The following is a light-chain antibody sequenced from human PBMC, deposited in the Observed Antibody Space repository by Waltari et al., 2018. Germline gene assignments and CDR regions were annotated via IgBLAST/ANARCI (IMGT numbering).Light chain of an antibody. CDR1: SLRSYY. CDR2: GKN. J-gene: IGLJ3*02. Sequence: SSELTQDPAVSVALGQTVRITCQGDSLRSYYASWYQQKPGQAPVLVIYGKNNRPSGIPDRFSGSSSGNPASLTITGAQAEDEADYYCNSRDSSGNPWVFGGGTKLTVL. V-gene: IGLV3-19*01. CDR3: NSRDSSGNPWV.